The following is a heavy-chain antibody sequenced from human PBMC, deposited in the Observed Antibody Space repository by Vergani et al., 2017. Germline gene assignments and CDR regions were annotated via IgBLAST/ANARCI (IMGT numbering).Heavy chain of an antibody. CDR2: IKQDGSEK. CDR3: ARDYGSGPLQSRRLLYYIGWFDP. CDR1: GFTFSAYW. Sequence: EVLLVESGGGLVQPGGSLRLSCAASGFTFSAYWMNWVRQAPGKGLEWVANIKQDGSEKYYVDSVKGRFTISRDNANNLVYLQMSSVRADDTAVYYCARDYGSGPLQSRRLLYYIGWFDPWGQGTLVTVSS. J-gene: IGHJ5*02. D-gene: IGHD3-10*01. V-gene: IGHV3-7*01.